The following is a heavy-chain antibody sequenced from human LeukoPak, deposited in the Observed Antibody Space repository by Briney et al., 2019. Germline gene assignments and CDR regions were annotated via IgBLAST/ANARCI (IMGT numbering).Heavy chain of an antibody. V-gene: IGHV1-69*05. CDR3: AIRLRVVVITGYFDY. J-gene: IGHJ4*02. CDR2: IIPIFGTA. CDR1: GGTFSSYA. D-gene: IGHD3-22*01. Sequence: SVKVSCKASGGTFSSYAISWVRQAPGQGLEWMGGIIPIFGTANYAQKFQGRVTITTDESTSTAYMELSSLRSEDTAVYYCAIRLRVVVITGYFDYRGQGTLVTVSS.